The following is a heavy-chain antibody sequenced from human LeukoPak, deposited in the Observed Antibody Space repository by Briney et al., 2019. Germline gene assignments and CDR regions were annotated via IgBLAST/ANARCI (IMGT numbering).Heavy chain of an antibody. CDR3: ARTGHDYSNFYFDY. D-gene: IGHD4-11*01. J-gene: IGHJ4*02. CDR2: IYYSGGT. Sequence: SETLSLTCAVSGGSISSYYWSWVRQPPGKGLEWIGYIYYSGGTNYNPSLKSRVTISVDTSKNQFSLKLGSVTAADTAVYYCARTGHDYSNFYFDYWGQGTLVTVSS. CDR1: GGSISSYY. V-gene: IGHV4-59*01.